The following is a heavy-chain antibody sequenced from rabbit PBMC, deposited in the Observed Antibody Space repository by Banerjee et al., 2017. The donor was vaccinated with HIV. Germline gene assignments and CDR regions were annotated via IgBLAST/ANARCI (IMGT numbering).Heavy chain of an antibody. CDR1: GFSFSGSYY. CDR3: ARDYAGYIGYGYYFNL. Sequence: QSLEESGGDLVKPGASLTLTCTASGFSFSGSYYMCWVRQAPGKGLEWIACIYVGSSGSTYYANWAKGRFTISKTSSTTVTLQMTSLTVADTATYFCARDYAGYIGYGYYFNLWGPGTLVTVS. D-gene: IGHD7-1*01. V-gene: IGHV1S40*01. J-gene: IGHJ4*01. CDR2: IYVGSSGST.